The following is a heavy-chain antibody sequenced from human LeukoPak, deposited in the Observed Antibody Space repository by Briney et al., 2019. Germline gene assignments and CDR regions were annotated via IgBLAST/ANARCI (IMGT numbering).Heavy chain of an antibody. CDR1: GYTFTSYD. J-gene: IGHJ6*03. CDR2: MNPNSGNT. Sequence: ASVKVSCKASGYTFTSYDINWVRQATGQGLEWMGWMNPNSGNTGYAQKFQGRVAMTRNTSISTAYMELSSLRSEDTAVYYCARSQPTNYDFWSGYYYYYYYVDVWGKGTTVTVSS. CDR3: ARSQPTNYDFWSGYYYYYYYVDV. V-gene: IGHV1-8*01. D-gene: IGHD3-3*01.